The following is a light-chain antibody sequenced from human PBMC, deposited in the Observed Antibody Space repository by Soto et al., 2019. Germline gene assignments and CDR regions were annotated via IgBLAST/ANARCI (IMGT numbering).Light chain of an antibody. CDR3: QHYNTYPWT. CDR1: QGISSF. V-gene: IGKV1-9*01. CDR2: AAS. J-gene: IGKJ1*01. Sequence: DINLTQSPSFLSASVGDRVTMTCRASQGISSFLACYQQKPGKAPKLLIYAASSLQSGVPSRFSGSGSGTDFTLTISSLQPEDFATYYCQHYNTYPWTFGQGTKVDI.